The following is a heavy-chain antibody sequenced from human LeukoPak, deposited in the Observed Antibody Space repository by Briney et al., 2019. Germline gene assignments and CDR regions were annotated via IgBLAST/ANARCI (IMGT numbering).Heavy chain of an antibody. CDR1: GGTFSSYA. D-gene: IGHD2-2*01. J-gene: IGHJ6*04. CDR3: ASGCSSTSCYAPYYYYGMDV. Sequence: GASVKVSCKASGGTFSSYAISWVRQAPGQGLEWMGGIIPISGTANYAQKFQGRVTITADESTSTAYMELSSLRSEDTAVYYCASGCSSTSCYAPYYYYGMDVWGKGTTVTVSS. V-gene: IGHV1-69*13. CDR2: IIPISGTA.